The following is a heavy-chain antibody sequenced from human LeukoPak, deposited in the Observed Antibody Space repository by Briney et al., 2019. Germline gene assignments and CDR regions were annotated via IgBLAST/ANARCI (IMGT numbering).Heavy chain of an antibody. V-gene: IGHV4-59*08. CDR3: ARLSIAASDAFDI. CDR1: GGPISSYY. J-gene: IGHJ3*02. Sequence: KPSETLSLTCTVSGGPISSYYWSWIRQPPGKGLEWIGYIYYSGSTNYNPSLKSRVTISVDTSKNQFSLKLSSVTAADTAVYYCARLSIAASDAFDIWGQGTMVTVSS. CDR2: IYYSGST. D-gene: IGHD6-6*01.